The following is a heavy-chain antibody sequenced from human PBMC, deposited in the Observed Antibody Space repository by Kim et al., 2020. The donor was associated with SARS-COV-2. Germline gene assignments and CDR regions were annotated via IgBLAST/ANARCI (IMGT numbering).Heavy chain of an antibody. CDR2: IYYSGST. CDR1: GGSISSSSYY. Sequence: SETLSLTCTVSGGSISSSSYYWGWIRQPPGKGLEWIGSIYYSGSTYYNPSLKSRVTISVDTSKNQFSLKLSSVTAADTAVYYCVRSRDYFDYWGQGTLVTVSS. J-gene: IGHJ4*02. CDR3: VRSRDYFDY. V-gene: IGHV4-39*01.